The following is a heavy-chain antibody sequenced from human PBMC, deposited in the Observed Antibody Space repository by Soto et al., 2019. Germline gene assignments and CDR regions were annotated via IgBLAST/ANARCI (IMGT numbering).Heavy chain of an antibody. D-gene: IGHD2-2*01. CDR1: GYTFTSYG. V-gene: IGHV1-18*01. J-gene: IGHJ6*02. CDR2: ISAYNGNT. CDR3: ARDLAYCSSTSCWRNYYYGMDV. Sequence: ASVKVSCKASGYTFTSYGISWVRQAPGQGLELMGWISAYNGNTNYAQKLQGRVTMTTDTSTSTAYMELRSLRSDDTAVYYCARDLAYCSSTSCWRNYYYGMDVWGQGTTVTVSS.